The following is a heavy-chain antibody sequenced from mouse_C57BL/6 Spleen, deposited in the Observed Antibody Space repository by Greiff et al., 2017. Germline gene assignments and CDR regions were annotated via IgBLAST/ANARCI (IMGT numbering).Heavy chain of an antibody. Sequence: DQLQQSGPELVKPGASVKISCKASGYSFTSYYIHWVKQRPGQGLEWIGWIYPGSGNTKYNEKFKGKATLTADTSSSIAYMRLSSLTSEDSAVYYCVRGETGTGPDYWGQGTTLTVSS. CDR2: IYPGSGNT. V-gene: IGHV1-66*01. J-gene: IGHJ2*01. CDR3: VRGETGTGPDY. CDR1: GYSFTSYY. D-gene: IGHD4-1*01.